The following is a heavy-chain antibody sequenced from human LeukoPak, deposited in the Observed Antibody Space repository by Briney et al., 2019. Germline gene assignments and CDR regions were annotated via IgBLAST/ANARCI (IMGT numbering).Heavy chain of an antibody. V-gene: IGHV4-59*01. CDR3: ARASSGRYYYYGMDV. Sequence: PSETLSLTCTVSGGSISGYYWSWIRQPPGRGLEWIGYIYSSGSTNYNPSLKSRVTISVDTSKTQFSLKLSSVTAADTAVYYCARASSGRYYYYGMDVWGQGPTVTVSS. D-gene: IGHD3-10*01. J-gene: IGHJ6*02. CDR1: GGSISGYY. CDR2: IYSSGST.